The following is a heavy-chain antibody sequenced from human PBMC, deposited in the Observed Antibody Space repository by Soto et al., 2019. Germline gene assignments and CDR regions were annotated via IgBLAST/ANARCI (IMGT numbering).Heavy chain of an antibody. V-gene: IGHV3-23*01. CDR3: ANHYSGYDYYFDY. CDR2: ISGSGGST. CDR1: GFTFSSYA. Sequence: GSLRLSCAASGFTFSSYAMSWVRQAPGKGLEWVSAISGSGGSTYYADSVKGRFTISRDNSKNTLYLQMNSLRAEDTAVYYCANHYSGYDYYFDYWGQGTLVTVSS. J-gene: IGHJ4*02. D-gene: IGHD5-12*01.